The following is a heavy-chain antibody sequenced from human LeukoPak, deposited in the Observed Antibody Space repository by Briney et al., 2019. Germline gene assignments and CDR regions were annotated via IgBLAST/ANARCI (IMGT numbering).Heavy chain of an antibody. D-gene: IGHD1-1*01. CDR2: IYYSGST. CDR3: ARGVQYVVSQHGNWFDP. Sequence: SETLSLTCTVSGGSISSGGYYWSWIRQHPGKGLEWIGYIYYSGSTYYNPSLKSRVTISVDTSKNQFSLKLSSVTAADTAVYYCARGVQYVVSQHGNWFDPWGQGTLVTVYS. J-gene: IGHJ5*02. CDR1: GGSISSGGYY. V-gene: IGHV4-31*03.